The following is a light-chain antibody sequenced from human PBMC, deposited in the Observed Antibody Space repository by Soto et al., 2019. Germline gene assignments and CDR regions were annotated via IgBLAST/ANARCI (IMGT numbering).Light chain of an antibody. J-gene: IGKJ5*01. CDR3: QQYYSYPRT. CDR1: QGISSY. V-gene: IGKV1-8*01. CDR2: AAS. Sequence: AIRMTQSPSSFSASTGDRVTITCRASQGISSYLAWYQQKPGKAPKLLIYAASTLQSGVPSRFSGSGSGTDFTLTISCLQSEDFATYYCQQYYSYPRTVGQGTRLESK.